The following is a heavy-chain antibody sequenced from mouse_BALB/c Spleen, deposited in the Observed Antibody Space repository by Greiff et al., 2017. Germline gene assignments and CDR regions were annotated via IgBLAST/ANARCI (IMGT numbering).Heavy chain of an antibody. CDR1: GFTFSSYG. V-gene: IGHV5-6-3*01. Sequence: EVQLVESGGGLVQPGGSLKLSCAASGFTFSSYGMSWVRQTPDKRLELVATINSNGGSTYYPDSVKGRFTISRDNAKNTLYLQMSSLKSEDTAMYYCARWETDGYYGYWGQGTTLTVSS. CDR2: INSNGGST. CDR3: ARWETDGYYGY. J-gene: IGHJ2*01. D-gene: IGHD2-3*01.